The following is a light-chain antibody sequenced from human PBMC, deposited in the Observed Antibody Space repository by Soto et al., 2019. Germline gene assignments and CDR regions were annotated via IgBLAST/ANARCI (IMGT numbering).Light chain of an antibody. CDR2: EVI. J-gene: IGLJ2*01. CDR1: SSDVGVYNY. V-gene: IGLV2-14*01. Sequence: QSAPTQPASVSGSPGQSITISCTGTSSDVGVYNYVSWYQQHPGKAPKLMIYEVINRPSAISNRFSGSKSGNTASLTIAGLQAEDEADYYCSSYTSSGTLLFGGGTQLTVL. CDR3: SSYTSSGTLL.